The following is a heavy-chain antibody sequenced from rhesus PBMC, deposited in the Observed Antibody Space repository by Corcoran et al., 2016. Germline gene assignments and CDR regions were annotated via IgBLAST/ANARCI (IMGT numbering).Heavy chain of an antibody. CDR2: IYGSSTST. J-gene: IGHJ4*01. CDR3: ARLGGGYSFDY. D-gene: IGHD3-16*01. V-gene: IGHV4S10*01. Sequence: QVQLQESGPGVVKPSETLSLTCAVSGGSISDSYRWSWIRQPPGKGLEWIGYIYGSSTSTNYNPSLKSRVTISKDTSKNQFSLKLSSVTAADTAVYYCARLGGGYSFDYWGQGVLVTVSS. CDR1: GGSISDSYR.